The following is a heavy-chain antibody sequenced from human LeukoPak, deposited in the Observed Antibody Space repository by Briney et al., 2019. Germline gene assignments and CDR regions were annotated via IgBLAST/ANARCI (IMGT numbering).Heavy chain of an antibody. Sequence: SETLSLTCTVSGDSISRGDYYWTWIRQPPGKGLEWFGYIYHSGDTYYNPSLKSRVTISVDTSKNQFSLKLMSVTAADTAVYYCARVPAAFDIWGQGRMVTVSS. CDR2: IYHSGDT. J-gene: IGHJ3*02. CDR1: GDSISRGDYY. V-gene: IGHV4-30-4*01. D-gene: IGHD1-14*01. CDR3: ARVPAAFDI.